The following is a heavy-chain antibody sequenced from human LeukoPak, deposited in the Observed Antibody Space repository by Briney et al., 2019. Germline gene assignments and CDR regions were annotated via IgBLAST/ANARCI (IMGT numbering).Heavy chain of an antibody. J-gene: IGHJ4*02. CDR3: ARAMGLQRQMAFDY. CDR1: GFTFSSYS. CDR2: ISSSSSSI. V-gene: IGHV3-21*01. D-gene: IGHD5-24*01. Sequence: GGSLRLSCAASGFTFSSYSMNWVRQPPGKGLEWVSSISSSSSSIYYADSVQGRFTISRDNAKNSLYLQIDSLRAEDTAAYYCARAMGLQRQMAFDYWGQGTQVTVSS.